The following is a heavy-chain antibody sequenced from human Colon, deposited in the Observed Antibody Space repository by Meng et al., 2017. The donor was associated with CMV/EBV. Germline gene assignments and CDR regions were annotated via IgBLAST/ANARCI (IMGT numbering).Heavy chain of an antibody. CDR2: IAWDGETS. J-gene: IGHJ4*02. CDR1: GFSLSNYA. V-gene: IGHV3-43D*03. D-gene: IGHD3-3*01. Sequence: GRSLKISCAASGFSLSNYAMHWVRQAPGKGLEWVSVIAWDGETSYYADSVKGRFTISRDVSKPSLYLEMNNLRPEDTAFYYCVKGGADLKWLLFDSWGPGTLVTVSS. CDR3: VKGGADLKWLLFDS.